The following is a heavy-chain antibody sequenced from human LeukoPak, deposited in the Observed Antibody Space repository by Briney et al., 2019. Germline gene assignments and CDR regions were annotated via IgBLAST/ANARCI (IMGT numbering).Heavy chain of an antibody. CDR2: IYYSGST. CDR1: GGSISSSSYY. Sequence: LETLSLTCTVSGGSISSSSYYWGWIRQPPGKGLEWIGSIYYSGSTNYNPSLKSRVTISVDTSKNQFSLKLSSVTAADTAVYYCAREYCSSTSCYTFWFDPWGQGTLVTVSS. D-gene: IGHD2-2*02. J-gene: IGHJ5*02. CDR3: AREYCSSTSCYTFWFDP. V-gene: IGHV4-39*07.